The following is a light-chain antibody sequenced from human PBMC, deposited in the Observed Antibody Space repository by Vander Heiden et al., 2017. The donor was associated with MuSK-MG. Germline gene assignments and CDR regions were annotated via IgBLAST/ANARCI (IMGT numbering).Light chain of an antibody. Sequence: QSVLTLPPSVSGAPGQRVTISCTGSSSNIGAGYDVHWYQQLPGTAPKLLIYGNSNRPSGVPDRFSGSKSGTSASLAITGLQAEDEADYYCQSYDSSLSGPLFGGGTKLTVL. V-gene: IGLV1-40*01. CDR2: GNS. CDR3: QSYDSSLSGPL. J-gene: IGLJ2*01. CDR1: SSNIGAGYD.